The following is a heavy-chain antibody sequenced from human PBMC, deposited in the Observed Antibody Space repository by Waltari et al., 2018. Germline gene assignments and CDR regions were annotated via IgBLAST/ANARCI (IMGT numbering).Heavy chain of an antibody. J-gene: IGHJ4*02. CDR3: ARQMRGFGDLLGYFDD. V-gene: IGHV4-39*01. Sequence: QLQLQESGPGLVTPSETLSLRCTVSCDSITSGLYYSAWSRQSPGKGLEWIGTISYGGRPYYHPSLKSRVTIDADASKNQFSLQMSSVTAADTAVYFCARQMRGFGDLLGYFDDWGQGTLVTVSS. CDR2: ISYGGRP. D-gene: IGHD3-10*01. CDR1: CDSITSGLYY.